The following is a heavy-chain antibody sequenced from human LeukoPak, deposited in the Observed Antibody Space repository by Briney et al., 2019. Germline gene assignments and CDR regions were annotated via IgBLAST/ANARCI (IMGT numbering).Heavy chain of an antibody. CDR2: ISTYNANT. J-gene: IGHJ3*02. CDR1: GYTFTSYG. D-gene: IGHD3-22*01. V-gene: IGHV1-18*01. Sequence: ASVKVSCKASGYTFTSYGISWVRQAPGQGLEWMGWISTYNANTHYAQKVQGRVTMTRDTSTRTAYMELKSLRSDDTAVYYCARESYYYDSSGYYPDAFDSWGQGTMVTVSS. CDR3: ARESYYYDSSGYYPDAFDS.